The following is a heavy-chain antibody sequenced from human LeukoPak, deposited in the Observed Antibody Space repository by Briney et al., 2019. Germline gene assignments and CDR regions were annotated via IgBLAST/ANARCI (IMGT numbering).Heavy chain of an antibody. Sequence: ASVKVSCKASGYTFAAHYIHWVREAPGQGLAWMGWIDPNNGDTYYVQNFQGRVTMTRDTSISTAYMELSRLTSDDTAVYYCARGESSSWYGWGQGTLVTVSS. CDR2: IDPNNGDT. CDR3: ARGESSSWYG. J-gene: IGHJ4*02. V-gene: IGHV1-2*02. CDR1: GYTFAAHY. D-gene: IGHD6-13*01.